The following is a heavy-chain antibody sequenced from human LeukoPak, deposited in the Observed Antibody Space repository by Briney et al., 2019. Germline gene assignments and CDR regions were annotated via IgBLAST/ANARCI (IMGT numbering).Heavy chain of an antibody. CDR1: GFTFSSYS. CDR3: ARHVVAVGFDY. Sequence: PGGSLGLSCAASGFTFSSYSMNWVRQAPGKGLEWVSSITSSSSYIYYPDSVKGRFTISRDNAKNSLYLQMNSLRAEDTAVYYCARHVVAVGFDYWGQGTLVTVSS. D-gene: IGHD3-22*01. V-gene: IGHV3-21*01. CDR2: ITSSSSYI. J-gene: IGHJ4*02.